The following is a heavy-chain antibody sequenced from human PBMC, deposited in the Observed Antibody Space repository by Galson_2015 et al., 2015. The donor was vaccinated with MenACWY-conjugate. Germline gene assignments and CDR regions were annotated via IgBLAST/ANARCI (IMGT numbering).Heavy chain of an antibody. V-gene: IGHV3-48*03. J-gene: IGHJ5*02. CDR1: GFPFSSHD. D-gene: IGHD2-2*01. Sequence: SLRLSCAASGFPFSSHDMNWVRQAPGKGLEWVSYISTSDSSMFYADSVKGRFTISRDTAKNLLYLQMNSLRAEDTAVYYCAQYCSSTSCYDGKGAWGQGTLVTVSS. CDR2: ISTSDSSM. CDR3: AQYCSSTSCYDGKGA.